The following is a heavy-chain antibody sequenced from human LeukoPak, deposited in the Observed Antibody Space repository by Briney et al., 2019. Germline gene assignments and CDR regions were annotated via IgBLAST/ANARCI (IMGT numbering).Heavy chain of an antibody. J-gene: IGHJ6*02. CDR1: GFTFSSYS. D-gene: IGHD3-10*01. CDR2: ISSSSSTI. CDR3: ARGGSPYYYGMDV. V-gene: IGHV3-48*01. Sequence: GGSLRLSCAASGFTFSSYSMNWVRQAPGKGLEWVSYISSSSSTIYYADSVKGRFTISRDNAKNSLYLQMNSLRAEDTAVYYCARGGSPYYYGMDVWGQGTTVTVSS.